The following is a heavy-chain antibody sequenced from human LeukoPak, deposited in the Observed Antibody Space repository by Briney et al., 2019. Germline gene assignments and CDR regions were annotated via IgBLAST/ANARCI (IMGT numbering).Heavy chain of an antibody. Sequence: GGSLRLSCAASGFTFSSYAMHWVRQAPGKGLEWVAVISYDGSNKYYADSVKGRFTISRDNSKNTLYLQMNSLRAEDTAVYYCAKDFECSSTSCYPGAFDIWGQGTMVTVSS. V-gene: IGHV3-30-3*01. J-gene: IGHJ3*02. CDR1: GFTFSSYA. CDR2: ISYDGSNK. D-gene: IGHD2-2*01. CDR3: AKDFECSSTSCYPGAFDI.